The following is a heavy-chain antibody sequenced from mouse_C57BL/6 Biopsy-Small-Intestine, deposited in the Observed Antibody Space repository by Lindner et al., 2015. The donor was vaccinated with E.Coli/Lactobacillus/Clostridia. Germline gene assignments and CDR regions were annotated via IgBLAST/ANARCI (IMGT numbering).Heavy chain of an antibody. CDR2: IDPETGGT. Sequence: VQLQESGAELVRPGASVKLSCKASGYTFTDYEMHWVKQTPVHGLEWIGAIDPETGGTAYNQKFKGKATLTADKSSSTAYMELRSLTSEDSAVYYCTRRSYFDYWGQGTTLTVSS. CDR3: TRRSYFDY. J-gene: IGHJ2*01. V-gene: IGHV1-15*01. CDR1: GYTFTDYE.